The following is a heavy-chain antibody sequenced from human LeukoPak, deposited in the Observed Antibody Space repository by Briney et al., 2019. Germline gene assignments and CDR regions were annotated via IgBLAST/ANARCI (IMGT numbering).Heavy chain of an antibody. CDR3: ARPTWIQLWAHFDY. D-gene: IGHD5-18*01. Sequence: ASVKVSCKASGYTFTSYAMHWVRQAPGQRLEWMGWINAGNGNIKYSQKFQGRVTITRDTSASTAYMELSSLRSEDTAVYYCARPTWIQLWAHFDYWGQGTLVTVSS. CDR2: INAGNGNI. V-gene: IGHV1-3*01. J-gene: IGHJ4*02. CDR1: GYTFTSYA.